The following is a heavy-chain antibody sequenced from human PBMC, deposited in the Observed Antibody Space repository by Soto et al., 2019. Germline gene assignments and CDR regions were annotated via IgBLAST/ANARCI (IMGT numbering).Heavy chain of an antibody. J-gene: IGHJ6*02. CDR3: ARETDDSSGYYYYGMDV. CDR2: INPNSGGT. CDR1: GYTFTGYY. D-gene: IGHD3-22*01. V-gene: IGHV1-2*02. Sequence: ASVKVSCKASGYTFTGYYMHWVRQAPGQGLEWMGWINPNSGGTNYAQKFQGRVTMTRDTSISTAYMELSRLRSDDTAVYYCARETDDSSGYYYYGMDVWGQGTTVTVSS.